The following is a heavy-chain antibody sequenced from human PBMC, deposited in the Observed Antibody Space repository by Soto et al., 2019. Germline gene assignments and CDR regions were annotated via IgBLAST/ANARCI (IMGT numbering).Heavy chain of an antibody. CDR3: AIDTAYIAATGGWFGS. Sequence: EVQLLESGGGLVQPGGSLRLSCAASGFTFSSSAMSWVRQAPGRGLEWVSSISGGGGSTYYGDSVKGRFTISRGNSKNTLCLQMDSLRPEDTAVYDGAIDTAYIAATGGWFGSWGQGTLVTVSS. V-gene: IGHV3-23*01. J-gene: IGHJ5*01. CDR1: GFTFSSSA. D-gene: IGHD6-13*01. CDR2: ISGGGGST.